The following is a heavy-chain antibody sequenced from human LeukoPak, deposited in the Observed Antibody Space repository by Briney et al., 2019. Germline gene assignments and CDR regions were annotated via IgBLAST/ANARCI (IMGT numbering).Heavy chain of an antibody. J-gene: IGHJ4*02. CDR1: GFTFSEYY. V-gene: IGHV3-11*05. D-gene: IGHD5-12*01. CDR3: AGDSGYESFDY. Sequence: PGGSLRLSCAASGFTFSEYYMSWIRQAPGKGLEWVSYISSSSSYTNYADSVKGRFTISRDKAKNSLYLQMTRARDEDTAVYSCAGDSGYESFDYWGQGTLVTVSS. CDR2: ISSSSSYT.